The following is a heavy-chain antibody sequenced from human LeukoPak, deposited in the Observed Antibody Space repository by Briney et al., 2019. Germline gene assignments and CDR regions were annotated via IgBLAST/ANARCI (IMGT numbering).Heavy chain of an antibody. CDR2: ISSSGSTI. Sequence: GGSLRLSCAASGFTFSSYEMNWVRQPPGKGLEWVSYISSSGSTIYYADSVKGRFTISRDNAKNSLYLQMNSLRAEDTAVYYCASPPPYYDILTGYPYYYYMDVWGKGTTVTVSS. CDR1: GFTFSSYE. CDR3: ASPPPYYDILTGYPYYYYMDV. D-gene: IGHD3-9*01. J-gene: IGHJ6*03. V-gene: IGHV3-48*03.